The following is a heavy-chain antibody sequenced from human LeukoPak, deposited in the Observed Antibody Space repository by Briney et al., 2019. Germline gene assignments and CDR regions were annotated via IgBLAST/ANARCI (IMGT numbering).Heavy chain of an antibody. V-gene: IGHV1-2*02. Sequence: ASVKVSCKASGYTFTDYYMHWVRQAPGQGLEWMGWINPNSGGTNYAQKFQGRVTMTRDTSISTAYMELSRLRSDDTAVYYCARVRTIFGVVSFDPWGQGTLVTVSS. CDR3: ARVRTIFGVVSFDP. D-gene: IGHD3-3*01. CDR1: GYTFTDYY. CDR2: INPNSGGT. J-gene: IGHJ5*02.